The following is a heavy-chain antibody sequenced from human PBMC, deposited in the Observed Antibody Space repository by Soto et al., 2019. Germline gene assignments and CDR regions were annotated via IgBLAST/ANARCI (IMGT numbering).Heavy chain of an antibody. CDR1: GCSISSYY. CDR3: ARGHYYYYHVDV. CDR2: IYYSGST. Sequence: PXETLSLTCTVSGCSISSYYWSWIRQPPGKGLEWIGYIYYSGSTNYNPSLKSRVTISVDTSKNQFSLRLNSVTDADTAVYYCARGHYYYYHVDVWGLGSTVTVSS. J-gene: IGHJ6*02. V-gene: IGHV4-59*01.